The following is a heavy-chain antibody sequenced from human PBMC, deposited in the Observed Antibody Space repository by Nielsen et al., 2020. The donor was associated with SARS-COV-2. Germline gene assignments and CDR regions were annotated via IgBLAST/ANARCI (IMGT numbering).Heavy chain of an antibody. CDR1: GFTFSSYA. J-gene: IGHJ6*02. Sequence: GGSLRLSCAASGFTFSSYAMHWVRQAPGKGLEWVAVISYDGNSKYSADSVKGRFTISRDNSKNTLYLQMNSLRAEDTAVYYCARAFRGSYYYGMDVWGQGTTVTVSS. CDR3: ARAFRGSYYYGMDV. V-gene: IGHV3-30-3*01. CDR2: ISYDGNSK. D-gene: IGHD1-26*01.